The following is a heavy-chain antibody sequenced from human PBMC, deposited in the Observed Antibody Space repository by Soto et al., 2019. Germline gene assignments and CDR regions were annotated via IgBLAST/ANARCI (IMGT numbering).Heavy chain of an antibody. CDR3: VREPNYFDS. Sequence: QVQLVQSGAEVKKPGASVKVSCKASGYTFTSYGISWVRQAPGQGLEWMGWISANNGNKKYGKKAQGRDAMSPDPCSSTDYMQLLSPRSDATPVYYCVREPNYFDSWGLGTLVSVSS. V-gene: IGHV1-18*01. CDR2: ISANNGNK. CDR1: GYTFTSYG. J-gene: IGHJ4*02.